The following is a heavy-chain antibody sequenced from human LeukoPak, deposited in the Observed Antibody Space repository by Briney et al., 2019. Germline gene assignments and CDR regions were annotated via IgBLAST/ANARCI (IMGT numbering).Heavy chain of an antibody. D-gene: IGHD6-19*01. V-gene: IGHV1-18*01. J-gene: IGHJ4*02. CDR3: ARDRVLDGKQWLPNDY. Sequence: ASVKVSCKASGGTFSSYGISWVRQAPGQGLEWMGWISAYNGNTNYAQKLQGRVTMTTDTSTSTAYMELRSLRSDDTAVYYCARDRVLDGKQWLPNDYWGQGTLVTVSS. CDR2: ISAYNGNT. CDR1: GGTFSSYG.